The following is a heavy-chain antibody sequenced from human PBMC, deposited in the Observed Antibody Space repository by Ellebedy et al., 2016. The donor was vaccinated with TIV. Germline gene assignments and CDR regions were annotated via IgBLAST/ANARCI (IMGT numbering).Heavy chain of an antibody. Sequence: GESLKISXTASGFTFGDYAMSWFRQAPGKGLEWVGFIRSKAYGGTTEYAASVKGRFTISRDDSKSIAYLQMNSLKTEDTAVYYCTRDRPQYYDILTVPRGQDYWGQGTLVTVSS. CDR1: GFTFGDYA. D-gene: IGHD3-9*01. J-gene: IGHJ4*02. V-gene: IGHV3-49*03. CDR3: TRDRPQYYDILTVPRGQDY. CDR2: IRSKAYGGTT.